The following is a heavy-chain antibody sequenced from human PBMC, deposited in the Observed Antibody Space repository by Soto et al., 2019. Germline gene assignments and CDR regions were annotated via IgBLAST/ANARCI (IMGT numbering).Heavy chain of an antibody. CDR2: ISFSTTSI. CDR3: ASSPEWLLPKSPSYYFDY. V-gene: IGHV3-11*01. J-gene: IGHJ4*02. D-gene: IGHD3-3*01. CDR1: GFSFSDYY. Sequence: GGSLRLSCAASGFSFSDYYMAWIRQAPGKGLEWVSYISFSTTSIYYADSVKGRFTISRDNAKNSLYLQMNSLRVEDTAVYYCASSPEWLLPKSPSYYFDYWGQGTLVTVSS.